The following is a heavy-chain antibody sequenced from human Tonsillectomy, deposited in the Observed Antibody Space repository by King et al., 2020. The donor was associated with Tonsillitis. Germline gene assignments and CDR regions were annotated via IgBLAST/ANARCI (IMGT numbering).Heavy chain of an antibody. D-gene: IGHD2/OR15-2a*01. V-gene: IGHV4-31*03. J-gene: IGHJ6*03. CDR1: GGTISTGGYN. CDR2: IYYSGSA. CDR3: ARDVRRYFTSGERSSYFYMDV. Sequence: VPLQESGPGLVKPSQTLSLTCTVSGGTISTGGYNWSWLRQLPGKGLEWIGYIYYSGSAYYSPSLKSRVTLSVDTSKNQFSLKLTSVTAADSAVYYCARDVRRYFTSGERSSYFYMDVWGRGATVTVSS.